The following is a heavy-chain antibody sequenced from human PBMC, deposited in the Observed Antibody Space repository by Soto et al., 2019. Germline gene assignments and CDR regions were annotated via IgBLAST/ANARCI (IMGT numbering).Heavy chain of an antibody. V-gene: IGHV1-8*01. D-gene: IGHD2-15*01. CDR1: GYTFTSFD. Sequence: QVQLVQSGAEMKKPGASVKVACKASGYTFTSFDISWLRQATGQGLEWMGWMAPFSGNTGSAQKFQGRISLTRNTSINTAYMELTGLTSDDTAMYYCARGLCTGGTCYGLTFDLWGQGTVVTLSS. CDR3: ARGLCTGGTCYGLTFDL. CDR2: MAPFSGNT. J-gene: IGHJ3*01.